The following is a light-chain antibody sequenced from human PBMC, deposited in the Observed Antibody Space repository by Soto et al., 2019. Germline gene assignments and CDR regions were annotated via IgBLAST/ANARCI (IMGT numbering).Light chain of an antibody. V-gene: IGLV2-14*01. CDR3: SSYTSSSSFV. Sequence: QSALTQPGSVSGSPGQSIIISCTGTSSDVGSYDYVSWYQQHPGKVPKLLIHEVSYRPSGVSNRFSGSKSGSTASLTISGLQAEDEAEYYCSSYTSSSSFVFGTGTKVTVL. CDR2: EVS. CDR1: SSDVGSYDY. J-gene: IGLJ1*01.